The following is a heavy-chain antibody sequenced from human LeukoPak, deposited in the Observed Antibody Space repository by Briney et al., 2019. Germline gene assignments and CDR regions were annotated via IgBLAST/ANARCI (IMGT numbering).Heavy chain of an antibody. V-gene: IGHV4-59*08. CDR1: GGTIKNYH. Sequence: SETLSLTCSVWGGTIKNYHRRSIRQPPGKGLEWIGCIFYSGSTYYNPSPKSQVTISVDTSQNQFSQRLSSVTDADTAVYYGARTNAFDKWGQGTMVTVSS. CDR2: IFYSGST. J-gene: IGHJ3*02. CDR3: ARTNAFDK.